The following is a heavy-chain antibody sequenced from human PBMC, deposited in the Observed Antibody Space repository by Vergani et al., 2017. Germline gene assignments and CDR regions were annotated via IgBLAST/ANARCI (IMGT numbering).Heavy chain of an antibody. J-gene: IGHJ6*02. Sequence: QVQLQESGPGLVKPPGTLSLTCAVSGGSISRSNWWSWVRQPPGKGLEWIGEIYHSGSTNYNPSLQSRVTISVDKSQNQFSLKLSSVTAADTAVYYCARDRVLLRGACGMDVWGQGTTVTVSS. D-gene: IGHD3-10*01. CDR1: GGSISRSNW. CDR3: ARDRVLLRGACGMDV. CDR2: IYHSGST. V-gene: IGHV4-4*03.